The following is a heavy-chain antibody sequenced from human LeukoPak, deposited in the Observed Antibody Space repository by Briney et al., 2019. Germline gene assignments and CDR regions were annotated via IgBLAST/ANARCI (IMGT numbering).Heavy chain of an antibody. CDR3: AREIEGYDVLTGYYP. D-gene: IGHD3-9*01. CDR1: GYTFSDYG. Sequence: ASVKVSCKASGYTFSDYGITWVRQAPGQGLEWMGWTNVHNGNINYAQKFQGRISMTTDTSTTTAFMELRSLRSDDTAVYYCAREIEGYDVLTGYYPWGQGTLVTVSS. V-gene: IGHV1-18*01. CDR2: TNVHNGNI. J-gene: IGHJ5*02.